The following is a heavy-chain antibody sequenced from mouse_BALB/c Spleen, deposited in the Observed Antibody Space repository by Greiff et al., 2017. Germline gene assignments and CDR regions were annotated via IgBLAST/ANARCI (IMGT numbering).Heavy chain of an antibody. CDR3: ATRQGDYDGAMDY. V-gene: IGHV2-6-7*01. D-gene: IGHD2-4*01. J-gene: IGHJ4*01. CDR1: GFSLTGYG. CDR2: IWGDGST. Sequence: VQGVESGPGLVAPSQSLSITCTVSGFSLTGYGVNWVRQPPGKGLEWLGMIWGDGSTDYNSALKSRLSISKDNSKSQVFLKMNSLQTDDTARYYCATRQGDYDGAMDYWGQGTSVTVSS.